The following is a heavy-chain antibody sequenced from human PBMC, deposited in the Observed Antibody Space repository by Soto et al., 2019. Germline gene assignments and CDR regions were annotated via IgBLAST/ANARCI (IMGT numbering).Heavy chain of an antibody. CDR1: GYIFNKYG. CDR2: ISAFNGYT. Sequence: ASVKVSCKASGYIFNKYGFNWVRQAPGQGLEWMGRISAFNGYTNFAQKFQGRVTLTTDTSTNTAHMELSSLRSDDTAIYYCARGRGVVIPAGTPDAFDVWGQGTMVTVSS. CDR3: ARGRGVVIPAGTPDAFDV. D-gene: IGHD2-21*01. V-gene: IGHV1-18*01. J-gene: IGHJ3*01.